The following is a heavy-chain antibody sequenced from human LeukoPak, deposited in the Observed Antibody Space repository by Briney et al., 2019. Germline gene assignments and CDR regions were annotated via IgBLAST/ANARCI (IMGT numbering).Heavy chain of an antibody. V-gene: IGHV4-38-2*01. CDR2: MYHSGNT. J-gene: IGHJ4*02. Sequence: SETLSLTCAVSGYSISTGYYWGWIRQPPGKGLESIGSMYHSGNTYYNPSLKSRVTISIDTSKNQFSLKLSSVTAADTAIYYCARLRGQGFDSWGQGTLVTVSS. CDR1: GYSISTGYY. CDR3: ARLRGQGFDS.